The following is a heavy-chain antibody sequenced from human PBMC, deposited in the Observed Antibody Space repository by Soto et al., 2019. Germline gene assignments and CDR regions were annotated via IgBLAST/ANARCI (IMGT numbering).Heavy chain of an antibody. D-gene: IGHD6-19*01. J-gene: IGHJ2*01. CDR1: GGTFSRYA. CDR3: AQTLGLAVAGPGRFDL. V-gene: IGHV1-69*12. Sequence: QVQLVQCGAEVKKYGSSVKVSCKASGGTFSRYAISWVRQAPGQGLEWMGGITPMFGTANYAQRFQGRATITADESPSTAYMQLSSLSSDDTAVYYCAQTLGLAVAGPGRFDLWGRGTLVTVSS. CDR2: ITPMFGTA.